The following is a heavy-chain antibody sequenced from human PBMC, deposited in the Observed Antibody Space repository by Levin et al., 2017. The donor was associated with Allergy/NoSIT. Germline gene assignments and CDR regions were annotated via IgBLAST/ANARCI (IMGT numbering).Heavy chain of an antibody. CDR2: IYYSGST. J-gene: IGHJ4*02. CDR3: ARRAGGAVAGLHFDY. Sequence: SETLSLTCTVSGGSISSSSYYWGWIRQPPGTGLEWIGSIYYSGSTYYNPSLKSRVTISVDTSKNQFSLKLSSVTAADTAVYYCARRAGGAVAGLHFDYWGQGTLVTVSS. D-gene: IGHD6-19*01. CDR1: GGSISSSSYY. V-gene: IGHV4-39*01.